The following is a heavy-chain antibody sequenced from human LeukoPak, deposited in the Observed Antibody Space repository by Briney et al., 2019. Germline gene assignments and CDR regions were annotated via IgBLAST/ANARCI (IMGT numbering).Heavy chain of an antibody. CDR3: ARENSGSYREFDY. D-gene: IGHD1-26*01. CDR1: GGSISSHY. V-gene: IGHV4-4*07. Sequence: SQTLSLTCTVSGGSISSHYWTWIRQPAGKGLEWIGRIYPSGSTNYNPSLKSRVTMSVDTSKNQFSLKLSSVTAADTAVYYCARENSGSYREFDYWGQGTLVTVSS. J-gene: IGHJ4*02. CDR2: IYPSGST.